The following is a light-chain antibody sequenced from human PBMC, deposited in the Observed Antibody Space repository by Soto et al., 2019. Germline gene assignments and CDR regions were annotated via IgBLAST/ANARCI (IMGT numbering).Light chain of an antibody. J-gene: IGKJ2*01. CDR2: GAS. V-gene: IGKV3-20*01. Sequence: EIVLTQSPGTLSLSPGERATLSCRASQSVSSSYLAWYQQKPRQAPRLLIYGASSRATGIPDRFSGSGSGTDFTLTISRLEPEDFAVYYCQQYGSSPQTFGQGTKLESK. CDR3: QQYGSSPQT. CDR1: QSVSSSY.